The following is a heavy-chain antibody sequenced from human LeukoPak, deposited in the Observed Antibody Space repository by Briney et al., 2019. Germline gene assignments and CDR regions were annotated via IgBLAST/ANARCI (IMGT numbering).Heavy chain of an antibody. D-gene: IGHD6-13*01. CDR1: GGSISSYY. Sequence: PSETLSLTCTVSGGSISSYYWSWIRQPAGKGLEWIGRIYTSGSTNYNPSLKSRVTMSVDTSKNQFSLELSSVTAADTAVYYCARGTKYSSIYYFDYWGQGTLVTVSS. V-gene: IGHV4-4*07. J-gene: IGHJ4*02. CDR3: ARGTKYSSIYYFDY. CDR2: IYTSGST.